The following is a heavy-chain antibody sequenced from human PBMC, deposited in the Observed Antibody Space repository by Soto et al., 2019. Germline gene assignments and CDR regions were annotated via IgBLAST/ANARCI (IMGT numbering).Heavy chain of an antibody. CDR2: INPNSGGT. CDR1: GYTFTGYY. CDR3: ARDRHPSCSGGSCYSRTAYYYYGMDV. D-gene: IGHD2-15*01. J-gene: IGHJ6*02. Sequence: ASVKVSCKASGYTFTGYYMHWVRQAPGQGLEWMGWINPNSGGTNYAQKFQGWVTMTRDTSISTAYMELSRLRSDDTAVYYCARDRHPSCSGGSCYSRTAYYYYGMDVWGQGTTVTVSS. V-gene: IGHV1-2*04.